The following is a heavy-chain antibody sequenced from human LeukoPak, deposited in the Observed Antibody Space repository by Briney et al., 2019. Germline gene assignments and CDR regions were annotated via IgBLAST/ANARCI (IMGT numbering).Heavy chain of an antibody. CDR2: IRYDGSNK. Sequence: GGSLRLSCAASGFTFSSYGMHWVRQAPGKGLEWVAFIRYDGSNKYYADSVKGRFTISRDNSKNTVYVQMNSLRAEDTAVYYCARDIAAGAYYYYYMDVWGKGTTVTVSS. V-gene: IGHV3-30*02. CDR1: GFTFSSYG. J-gene: IGHJ6*03. CDR3: ARDIAAGAYYYYYMDV. D-gene: IGHD6-6*01.